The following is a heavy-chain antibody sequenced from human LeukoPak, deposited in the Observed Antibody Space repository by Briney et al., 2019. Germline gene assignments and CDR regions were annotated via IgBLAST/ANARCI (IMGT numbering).Heavy chain of an antibody. J-gene: IGHJ6*02. CDR3: AKVLSLTQYYWYGMDV. V-gene: IGHV3-23*01. CDR2: IRENDGRT. Sequence: PGRSLRLSCAASGFTLSTYAMNWVPRAPGKGLEWGSGIRENDGRTYYADSGKGRFTMSRDNSKNILYLQMNSLRVEDTAVYYCAKVLSLTQYYWYGMDVWGQGTTVVVSS. CDR1: GFTLSTYA. D-gene: IGHD2/OR15-2a*01.